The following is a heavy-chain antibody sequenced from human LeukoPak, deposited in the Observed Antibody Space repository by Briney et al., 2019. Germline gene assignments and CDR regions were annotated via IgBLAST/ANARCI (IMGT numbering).Heavy chain of an antibody. D-gene: IGHD2-2*01. CDR3: ATIVVVPAATGGWFDP. V-gene: IGHV4-61*02. CDR1: DGSISSSFNY. J-gene: IGHJ5*02. CDR2: IFSSGST. Sequence: SETLSLTCTVSDGSISSSFNYWSWIRQPAGKGLEWIGRIFSSGSTNYNPSLKSRVTISVDTSKNQFSLKLSSVTAADTAVYYCATIVVVPAATGGWFDPWGQGTLVTVSS.